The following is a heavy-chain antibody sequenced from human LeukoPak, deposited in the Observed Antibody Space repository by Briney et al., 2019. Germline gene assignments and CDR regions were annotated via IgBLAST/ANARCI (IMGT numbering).Heavy chain of an antibody. D-gene: IGHD3-16*01. CDR1: GFTFSNFA. CDR3: IRDLFDDYSLDY. V-gene: IGHV3-21*01. J-gene: IGHJ4*02. Sequence: GGSLRLSCSASGFTFSNFALHWVRQAPGKGLEWVSSINSDSSLMYYAESVKGRFTISRDNARNSLYLQMNSLRDEDTAVYYCIRDLFDDYSLDYWGQGALVTVSS. CDR2: INSDSSLM.